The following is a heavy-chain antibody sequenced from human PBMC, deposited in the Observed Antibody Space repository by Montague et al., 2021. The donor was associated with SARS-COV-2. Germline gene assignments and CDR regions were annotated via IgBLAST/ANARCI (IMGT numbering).Heavy chain of an antibody. CDR2: IYHSGNT. Sequence: SETLSLTCSVSGGSISGYYWSWIRQPPGKGLEWIGYIYHSGNTKYNPSLKSRVSISVYTSKNKFSLRLSSVTAADTAVYYCAREYRIELWQTNWYFGLWGRGTLVTVSS. CDR1: GGSISGYY. J-gene: IGHJ2*01. D-gene: IGHD3-16*01. CDR3: AREYRIELWQTNWYFGL. V-gene: IGHV4-59*01.